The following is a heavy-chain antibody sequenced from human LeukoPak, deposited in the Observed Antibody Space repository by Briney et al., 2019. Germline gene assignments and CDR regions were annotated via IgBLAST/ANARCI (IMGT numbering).Heavy chain of an antibody. Sequence: ASVKVPCKASGYTFTSYAMNWVRQAPGQGLEWMGWINTNTGNPTYAQGFTGRFVFSLDTSVSTAYLQISSLKAEDTAVYYCARDNSVGETAWWFDPWGQGTLVTVSS. CDR2: INTNTGNP. CDR3: ARDNSVGETAWWFDP. D-gene: IGHD1-26*01. J-gene: IGHJ5*02. CDR1: GYTFTSYA. V-gene: IGHV7-4-1*02.